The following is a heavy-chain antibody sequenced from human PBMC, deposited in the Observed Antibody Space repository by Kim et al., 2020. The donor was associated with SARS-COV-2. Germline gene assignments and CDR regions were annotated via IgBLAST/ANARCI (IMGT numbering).Heavy chain of an antibody. CDR1: GGSISSSSYY. CDR2: IYYSGST. J-gene: IGHJ6*02. V-gene: IGHV4-39*01. CDR3: ARHWQYQLLYRNYYYYGMDV. D-gene: IGHD2-2*02. Sequence: SETLSLTCTVSGGSISSSSYYWGWIRQPPGKGLEWIGSIYYSGSTYYNPSLKSRVTISVDTSKNQFSLKLSSVTAADTAVYYCARHWQYQLLYRNYYYYGMDVWGQGTTVTVSS.